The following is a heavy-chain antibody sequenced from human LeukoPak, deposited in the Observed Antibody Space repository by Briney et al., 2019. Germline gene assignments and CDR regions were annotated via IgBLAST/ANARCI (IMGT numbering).Heavy chain of an antibody. V-gene: IGHV3-21*01. D-gene: IGHD5-18*01. J-gene: IGHJ4*02. CDR2: ISSSSSYI. Sequence: EGSLRLSCAASGFTFSSYSMNWVRQAPGKGLEWVSSISSSSSYIYYADSVKGRFTISRDNAKNSLYLQMNSLRAEDTAVYYCARGRGYSYPYYFDYWGQGTLVTVSS. CDR3: ARGRGYSYPYYFDY. CDR1: GFTFSSYS.